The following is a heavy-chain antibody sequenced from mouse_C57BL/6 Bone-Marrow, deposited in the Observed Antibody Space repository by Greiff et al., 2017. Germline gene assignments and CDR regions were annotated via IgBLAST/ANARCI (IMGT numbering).Heavy chain of an antibody. V-gene: IGHV3-6*01. CDR3: ARALDV. CDR1: GYSITSGYY. Sequence: EVQRVESGPGLVKPSQSLSLTCSVTGYSITSGYYWKWIRQFPGNKLEWMGYISYDGSNNYNPSLKNRIAITRDTSKNQFFLKLNSVTTEDTATYYCARALDVWGTGTTVTVSS. J-gene: IGHJ1*03. CDR2: ISYDGSN.